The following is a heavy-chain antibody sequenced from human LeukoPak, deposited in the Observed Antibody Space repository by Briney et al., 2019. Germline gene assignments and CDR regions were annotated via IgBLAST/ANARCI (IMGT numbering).Heavy chain of an antibody. CDR2: TYYRSKWYT. D-gene: IGHD6-13*01. Sequence: SQTLSLTCAISGDSVSSNSAAWNWIRQSPSRGLEWLGRTYYRSKWYTDYEVSVKSRITIVPDTSKNQFSLQLTSVTPEDTAVYYCARAGYSNTWYAYFDYWVQGTLVTVSS. CDR3: ARAGYSNTWYAYFDY. V-gene: IGHV6-1*01. CDR1: GDSVSSNSAA. J-gene: IGHJ4*02.